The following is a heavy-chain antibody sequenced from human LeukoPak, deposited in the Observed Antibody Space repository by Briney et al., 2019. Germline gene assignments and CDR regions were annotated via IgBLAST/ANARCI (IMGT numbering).Heavy chain of an antibody. Sequence: GGSLRLSCAASGFTFSSYDMHWVRQATGKGLEWVSAVGTAGDTYYPGSVKGRFTISRENAKNSLYLQMNSLRAGDTAVYYCARGSYGGYYYGMDVWGQGTTVTVPS. J-gene: IGHJ6*02. CDR3: ARGSYGGYYYGMDV. D-gene: IGHD4-23*01. CDR2: VGTAGDT. CDR1: GFTFSSYD. V-gene: IGHV3-13*01.